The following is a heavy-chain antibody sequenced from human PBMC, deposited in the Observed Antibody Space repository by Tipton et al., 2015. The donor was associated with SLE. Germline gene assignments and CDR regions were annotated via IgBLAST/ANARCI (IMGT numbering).Heavy chain of an antibody. CDR1: GFTFSSYG. D-gene: IGHD6-6*01. V-gene: IGHV3-30*02. Sequence: SLRLSCAASGFTFSSYGMHWVRQAPGKGLEWVAFIRYDGSNKYYADSVKGRFTISRDNSKNTLYLQMNSLRAEDTAVYYYAKVSAYGGSSAGNEGEYFQHWGQGTLVTVSS. CDR2: IRYDGSNK. CDR3: AKVSAYGGSSAGNEGEYFQH. J-gene: IGHJ1*01.